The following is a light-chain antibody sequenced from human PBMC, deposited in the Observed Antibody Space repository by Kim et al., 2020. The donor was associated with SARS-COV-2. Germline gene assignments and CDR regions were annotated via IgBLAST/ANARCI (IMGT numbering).Light chain of an antibody. J-gene: IGLJ2*01. CDR1: SLITYY. CDR3: NSRDNNDHIL. Sequence: ASERKVRITCQGDSLITYYTSSFQHMPAQAPIIAFYVKTNRPSGIPDRFSNSSSGNTASLTISATQAGDDAYYYSNSRDNNDHILFCSGTRLTVL. CDR2: VKT. V-gene: IGLV3-19*01.